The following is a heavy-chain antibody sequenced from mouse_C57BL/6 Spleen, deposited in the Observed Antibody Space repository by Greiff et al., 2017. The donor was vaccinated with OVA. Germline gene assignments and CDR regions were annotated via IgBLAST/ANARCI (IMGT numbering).Heavy chain of an antibody. V-gene: IGHV14-4*01. CDR3: TTGSDYAMDY. CDR2: IDPENGDT. CDR1: GFNIKDDY. D-gene: IGHD1-3*01. Sequence: VQLQQSGAELVRPGASVKLSCTASGFNIKDDYMHWVKQRPEQGLEWIGWIDPENGDTEYASKFQGKATITADTSSNTAYLQLSSLPSEDTAVYYCTTGSDYAMDYWGQGTSVTVSS. J-gene: IGHJ4*01.